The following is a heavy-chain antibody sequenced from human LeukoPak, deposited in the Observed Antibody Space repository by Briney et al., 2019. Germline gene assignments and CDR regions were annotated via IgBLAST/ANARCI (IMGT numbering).Heavy chain of an antibody. J-gene: IGHJ4*02. V-gene: IGHV1-2*02. D-gene: IGHD2-2*02. Sequence: GASVKVSCKASGYTFTGYYMHWVRQAPGQGLEWMGWINPNSGGTNYAQKFQGRVTMTRDTSISTAYMELSRLRSEDTAVYYCASELGYCSSTSCYTGLGYWGQGTLVTVSS. CDR3: ASELGYCSSTSCYTGLGY. CDR1: GYTFTGYY. CDR2: INPNSGGT.